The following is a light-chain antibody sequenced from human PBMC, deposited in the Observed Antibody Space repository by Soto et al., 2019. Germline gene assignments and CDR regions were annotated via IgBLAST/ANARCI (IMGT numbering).Light chain of an antibody. Sequence: QLLLTQSPSASSSLGASVKLTCTLSSGHSNYAIAWHQQQPEKGPRYLMKVNSDGSHRKGDGIPDRFSGSSSGAQRYLTIASLQSEEEADYSCQTWGTGIRVFGTGTKLTV. CDR2: VNSDGSH. J-gene: IGLJ1*01. V-gene: IGLV4-69*01. CDR3: QTWGTGIRV. CDR1: SGHSNYA.